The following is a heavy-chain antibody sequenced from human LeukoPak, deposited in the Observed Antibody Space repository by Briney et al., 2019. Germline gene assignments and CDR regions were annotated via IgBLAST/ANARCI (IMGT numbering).Heavy chain of an antibody. CDR1: GFTFSSYA. J-gene: IGHJ3*02. CDR2: IWYDGSNK. CDR3: ATDESASYAFDI. V-gene: IGHV3-33*08. Sequence: PGGSLRLSCAASGFTFSSYAMSWVRQAPGKGLEWVAVIWYDGSNKYYADSVKGRFTISRDNSKNTLYLQMNSLRAEDTAVYYCATDESASYAFDIWGQGTMVTVSS.